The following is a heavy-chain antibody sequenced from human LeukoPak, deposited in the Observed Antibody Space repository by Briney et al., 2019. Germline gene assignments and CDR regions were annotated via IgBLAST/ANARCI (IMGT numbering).Heavy chain of an antibody. J-gene: IGHJ3*02. CDR3: ARYRSSPIKAFDT. V-gene: IGHV3-11*04. Sequence: GRSLRLSCAASGFTFSDYYMSWIRQIPGKGLEWISYISGGGSTIEYADSVKGRFTISRDNAQNSLFLQMNSLRAEDTAVYFRARYRSSPIKAFDTWGQGTMVTAS. CDR1: GFTFSDYY. D-gene: IGHD6-6*01. CDR2: ISGGGSTI.